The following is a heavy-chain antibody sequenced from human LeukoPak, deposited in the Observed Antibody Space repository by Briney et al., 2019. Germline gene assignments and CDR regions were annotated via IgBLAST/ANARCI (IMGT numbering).Heavy chain of an antibody. CDR3: ARSLIVVVITQSFDY. CDR1: GYTFTSYY. J-gene: IGHJ4*02. V-gene: IGHV1-46*01. D-gene: IGHD3-22*01. CDR2: INPSGGST. Sequence: ASVKVSCKASGYTFTSYYMHWVRQAPGQGLEWMGIINPSGGSTSYAQKFQGRVTMTRDMSTSTVYMELSSLRSEDTAVYYCARSLIVVVITQSFDYWGQGTLVTVSS.